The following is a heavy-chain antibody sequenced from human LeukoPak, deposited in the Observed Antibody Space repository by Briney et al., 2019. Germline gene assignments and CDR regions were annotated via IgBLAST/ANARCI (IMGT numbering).Heavy chain of an antibody. CDR1: GRSISDHY. CDR2: IYHSGYT. V-gene: IGHV4-59*08. D-gene: IGHD3-22*01. CDR3: ARLWAGDNSGFASTSYYHYYMDV. Sequence: PSETLSLIGTVSGRSISDHYWTWIRLPPGKGLEWIGYIYHSGYTNYNPSLNGRVSISGDTSRNQLSLRVRYVTAADTAVYYCARLWAGDNSGFASTSYYHYYMDVWGKGTTVTVSS. J-gene: IGHJ6*03.